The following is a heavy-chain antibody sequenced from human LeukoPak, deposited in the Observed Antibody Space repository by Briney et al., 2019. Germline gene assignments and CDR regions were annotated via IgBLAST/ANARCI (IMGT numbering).Heavy chain of an antibody. CDR1: GDSVSSNSAA. CDR2: TYYRCKWYN. CDR3: ARSSTDSSGYYRLTFDY. J-gene: IGHJ4*02. V-gene: IGHV6-1*01. D-gene: IGHD3-22*01. Sequence: SQTPSLTCAISGDSVSSNSAAWNWIRQSPSRGLEWLGRTYYRCKWYNDYAVSVKSRITINPDTSKNQFSLQLNSVTPEDTAVYYCARSSTDSSGYYRLTFDYWGQGTLVTVSS.